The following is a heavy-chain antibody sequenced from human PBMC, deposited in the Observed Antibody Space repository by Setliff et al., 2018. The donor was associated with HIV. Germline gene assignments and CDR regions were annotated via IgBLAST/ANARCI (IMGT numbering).Heavy chain of an antibody. D-gene: IGHD2-2*01. CDR1: EYSFSNYW. V-gene: IGHV5-51*01. CDR3: ARHLPDYQLLSPTFDH. Sequence: GESLKISCKASEYSFSNYWIGWVRQMPGKGLEWMGIIYPGDSDTRYSPSFQGQVTISVDKSITTAYLRWRSLKASDTAMYYCARHLPDYQLLSPTFDHWGQGTPVTVSS. J-gene: IGHJ4*02. CDR2: IYPGDSDT.